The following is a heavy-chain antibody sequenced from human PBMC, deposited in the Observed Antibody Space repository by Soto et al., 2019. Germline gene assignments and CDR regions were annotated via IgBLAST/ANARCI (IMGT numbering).Heavy chain of an antibody. Sequence: GASVKVSCKVSGGTFSSYAISWVRQAPGQGLEWMGGIIPIFGTANYAQKFQGRVTITADESTSTAYMELSSLRSEDTAVYYCARGRYYYDSSGSRRYYYGMDVWGQGTTVTVSS. V-gene: IGHV1-69*13. CDR2: IIPIFGTA. CDR1: GGTFSSYA. CDR3: ARGRYYYDSSGSRRYYYGMDV. J-gene: IGHJ6*02. D-gene: IGHD3-22*01.